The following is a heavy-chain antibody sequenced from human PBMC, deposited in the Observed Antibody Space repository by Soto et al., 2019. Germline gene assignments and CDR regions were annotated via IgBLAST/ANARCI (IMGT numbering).Heavy chain of an antibody. Sequence: PGGSLILSCAASGFTFSSYEMNWVRQAPGKGLEWVSYISSSGSTIYYADSVKGRFTISRDNAKNSLYLQMNSLRAEDTAVYYCARESGSYYHTPGEFDYWGQGTLVTVS. J-gene: IGHJ4*02. CDR1: GFTFSSYE. CDR3: ARESGSYYHTPGEFDY. V-gene: IGHV3-48*03. D-gene: IGHD1-26*01. CDR2: ISSSGSTI.